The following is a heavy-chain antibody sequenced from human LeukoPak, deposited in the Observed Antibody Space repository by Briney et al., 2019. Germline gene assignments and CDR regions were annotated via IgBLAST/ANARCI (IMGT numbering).Heavy chain of an antibody. CDR2: MYISGST. Sequence: SETLSLTCTVSGVSITNYYWAWIRQPAGKGLEWIGRMYISGSTNYNPSPKSRVSISIDKTKNQFSLKLTSVTAADTAVYYCARDYLVGAPLDSWGQGTLVTVSS. D-gene: IGHD1-26*01. V-gene: IGHV4-4*07. J-gene: IGHJ4*02. CDR1: GVSITNYY. CDR3: ARDYLVGAPLDS.